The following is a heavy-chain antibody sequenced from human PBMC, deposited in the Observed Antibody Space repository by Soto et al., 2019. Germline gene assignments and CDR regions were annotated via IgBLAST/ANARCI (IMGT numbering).Heavy chain of an antibody. CDR3: ARDLQAGTDNVNWFAP. CDR1: GFSISRSA. CDR2: IAYDGSNR. J-gene: IGHJ5*02. D-gene: IGHD1-1*01. Sequence: QVQLVESGGGVVQPGRSLRLSCAASGFSISRSAMHWVRQAPGKGLEWVAVIAYDGSNRWYADSAKGRLTISRDNSKNTVYLQRSSLRGEDTAVYSCARDLQAGTDNVNWFAPWGQGTLVTVSS. V-gene: IGHV3-30*04.